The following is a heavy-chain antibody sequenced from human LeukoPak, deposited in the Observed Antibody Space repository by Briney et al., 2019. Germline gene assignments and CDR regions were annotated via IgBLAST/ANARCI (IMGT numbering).Heavy chain of an antibody. CDR3: ATDPLYGSGNNWFDP. J-gene: IGHJ5*02. CDR1: GFTFSDYY. Sequence: GGSLRLSCAASGFTFSDYYMSWIRQAPGKGLEWVSYISSSGSTIYYADSVKGRFTISRDNAKNSLYLQMNSLRAEDTAVYYCATDPLYGSGNNWFDPWGQGTLVTVSS. V-gene: IGHV3-11*01. D-gene: IGHD6-19*01. CDR2: ISSSGSTI.